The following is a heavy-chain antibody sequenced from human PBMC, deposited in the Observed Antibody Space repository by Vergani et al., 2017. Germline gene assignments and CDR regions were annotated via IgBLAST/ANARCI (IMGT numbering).Heavy chain of an antibody. CDR1: GFKFSDHY. CDR2: ISPGASTV. Sequence: LVESGGGLVKPGGSLRLSCAASGFKFSDHYMSWIRQAPGKGLEWVSHISPGASTVSYTDSVTGRFTVSRDNANNSLTLDMTTLRVEDTAVYYCAKNPGTATAGHWNAMNAWGQGTTVTVSS. V-gene: IGHV3-11*04. J-gene: IGHJ6*02. CDR3: AKNPGTATAGHWNAMNA. D-gene: IGHD6-13*01.